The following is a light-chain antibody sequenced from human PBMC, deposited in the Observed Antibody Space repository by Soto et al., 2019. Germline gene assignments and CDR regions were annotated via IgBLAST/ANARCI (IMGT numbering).Light chain of an antibody. CDR1: QSVSTN. CDR2: GAS. V-gene: IGKV3-15*01. J-gene: IGKJ5*01. CDR3: QQYNSWPPIT. Sequence: EIVMTQSPATLSVSPGERATLSCRASQSVSTNLAWYQQKPGQAPRLLIYGASTRATGIPDRFSGSGSGTEFSLTINSLQSEDFAVYYCQQYNSWPPITFGQGTRLEIK.